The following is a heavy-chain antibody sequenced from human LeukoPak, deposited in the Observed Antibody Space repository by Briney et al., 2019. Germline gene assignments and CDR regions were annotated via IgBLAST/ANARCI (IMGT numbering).Heavy chain of an antibody. Sequence: GGSLRLSCAASGFTFSKDWMSWVRQAPGEGLEWVGRIKSKTDGGTADYAAPVKGRFTISRDDSKNTLYLQMNSLKTEDTAVYYCTAYNDKDAFNIWGQGTMVTVS. J-gene: IGHJ3*02. V-gene: IGHV3-15*01. CDR1: GFTFSKDW. CDR2: IKSKTDGGTA. CDR3: TAYNDKDAFNI. D-gene: IGHD3-10*01.